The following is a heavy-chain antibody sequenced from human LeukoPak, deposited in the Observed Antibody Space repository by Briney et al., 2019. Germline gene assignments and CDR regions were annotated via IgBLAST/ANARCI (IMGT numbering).Heavy chain of an antibody. CDR2: IKKDGSEN. Sequence: AGGSLRLSCAASGFTFSSYWMSWVRQAPGKGLEWLANIKKDGSENYYVDSVRGRFTISRDNAKNSLYLQMNSLRAEDTAVYYCAREGGGYSGPYYFDYWGQGTLVTVSS. CDR1: GFTFSSYW. J-gene: IGHJ4*02. V-gene: IGHV3-7*01. D-gene: IGHD5-12*01. CDR3: AREGGGYSGPYYFDY.